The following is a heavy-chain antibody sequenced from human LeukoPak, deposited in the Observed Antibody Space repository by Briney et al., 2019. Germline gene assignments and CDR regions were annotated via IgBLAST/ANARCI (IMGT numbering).Heavy chain of an antibody. CDR1: GGSISSYY. J-gene: IGHJ4*02. Sequence: PSETLSLTCTVSGGSISSYYWSWIRQPPGKGLEWIGYIYYSGSTNYNPSLKSRVTISVDTSKNQFSLKLSSVTAAETAVYYCATVTSHYYLASWGQGTLVTVSS. D-gene: IGHD4-17*01. V-gene: IGHV4-59*01. CDR3: ATVTSHYYLAS. CDR2: IYYSGST.